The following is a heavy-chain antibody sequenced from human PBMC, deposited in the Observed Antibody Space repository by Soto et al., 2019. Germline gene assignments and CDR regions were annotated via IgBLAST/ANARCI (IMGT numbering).Heavy chain of an antibody. CDR1: GFTFSSYW. D-gene: IGHD3-22*01. V-gene: IGHV3-7*01. CDR3: ARDSYFDDSSGYLDI. J-gene: IGHJ3*02. CDR2: IKQDGSEK. Sequence: PGGSLRLSCAASGFTFSSYWMSWVRQAPGKGLEWVANIKQDGSEKYYVDSVKGRFTISRDNAKNSLYLQMNSLRAEDTAVYYCARDSYFDDSSGYLDIWGQGTMVTVSS.